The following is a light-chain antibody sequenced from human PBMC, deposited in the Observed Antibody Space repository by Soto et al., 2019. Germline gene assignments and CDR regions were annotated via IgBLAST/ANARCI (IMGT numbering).Light chain of an antibody. CDR3: QQYNNWSSYT. CDR2: GAS. Sequence: EIVMTQSPATLSVSPGERATLSCRASQSVSSNLAWYQQKPGQAPRLLIYGASTRATGIPARFSGSGSGTEGTLTISSLPSEDFAVYYCQQYNNWSSYTFGQGTKLEIK. V-gene: IGKV3-15*01. J-gene: IGKJ2*01. CDR1: QSVSSN.